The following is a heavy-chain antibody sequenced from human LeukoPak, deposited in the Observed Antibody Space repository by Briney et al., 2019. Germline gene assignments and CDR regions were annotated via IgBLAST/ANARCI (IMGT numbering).Heavy chain of an antibody. CDR1: GFTFSSYA. J-gene: IGHJ4*02. CDR3: ASQGYSSGWYQNDY. V-gene: IGHV3-23*01. D-gene: IGHD6-19*01. CDR2: ISGSGGST. Sequence: GGSLRLSCAASGFTFSSYAMSWVRQAPGKGLEWVSAISGSGGSTYYADSVKGRFTISRDNSKNTLYLQMNSLRAEDTAVYYCASQGYSSGWYQNDYWGQGTLVTVSS.